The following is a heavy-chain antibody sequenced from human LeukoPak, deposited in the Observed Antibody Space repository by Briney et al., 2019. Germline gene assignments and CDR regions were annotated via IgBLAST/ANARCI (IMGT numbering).Heavy chain of an antibody. Sequence: PGGSLRLSCAASGFTFDDYAMHWVRQAPGKGLEWVSGISWNSGSIGYAGSVKGRFTISRDNAKNTLYLQMNSLRAEDTAVYYCARVRGESPRWFDPWGQGTLVTVSS. CDR3: ARVRGESPRWFDP. V-gene: IGHV3-9*01. D-gene: IGHD3-10*01. J-gene: IGHJ5*02. CDR1: GFTFDDYA. CDR2: ISWNSGSI.